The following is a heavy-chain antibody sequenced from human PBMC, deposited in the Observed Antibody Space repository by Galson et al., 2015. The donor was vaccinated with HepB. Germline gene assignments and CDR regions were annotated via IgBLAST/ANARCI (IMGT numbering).Heavy chain of an antibody. CDR2: IYPGDSDT. V-gene: IGHV5-51*03. D-gene: IGHD5-18*01. CDR3: ARSHTAIDPARDY. CDR1: GYSFTSYW. Sequence: QSGAEVKKAGESLKISCQGSGYSFTSYWIGWVRQMPGKGLEWMGTIYPGDSDTRYSPSFQGQVTISADKSISTAYLQWSSLKASDTAMYYCARSHTAIDPARDYWGQGTLVTVSS. J-gene: IGHJ4*02.